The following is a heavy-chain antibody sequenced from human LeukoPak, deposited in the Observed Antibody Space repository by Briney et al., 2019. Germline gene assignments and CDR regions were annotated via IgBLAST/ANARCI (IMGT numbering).Heavy chain of an antibody. CDR3: ARGGLGGATPDY. J-gene: IGHJ4*02. CDR1: GFTLNRYW. Sequence: GGSLRLSCVVSGFTLNRYWIHWVRQAPGKGLVWVSYVNNDGTGTNYADSVKGRFTMSRDNARNTLYLQMNSLRAEDTAAYYCARGGLGGATPDYWGQGALVTVSS. V-gene: IGHV3-74*01. CDR2: VNNDGTGT. D-gene: IGHD1-26*01.